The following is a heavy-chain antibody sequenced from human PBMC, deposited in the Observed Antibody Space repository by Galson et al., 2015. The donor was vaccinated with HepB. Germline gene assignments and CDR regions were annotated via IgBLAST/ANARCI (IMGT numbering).Heavy chain of an antibody. CDR3: ARGGDAFDM. V-gene: IGHV3-33*01. CDR2: IWYDGSEK. CDR1: GFIFSSYG. Sequence: SLRLSCAASGFIFSSYGMHWVRQAPGMGLEWVAVIWYDGSEKFHADSVKGRFTISRDNSKNTLYLQMNSLRAEDTAVYYCARGGDAFDMWGQGTMVTVSS. D-gene: IGHD5-12*01. J-gene: IGHJ3*02.